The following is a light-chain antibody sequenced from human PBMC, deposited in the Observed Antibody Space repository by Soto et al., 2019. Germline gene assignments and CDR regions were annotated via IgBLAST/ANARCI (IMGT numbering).Light chain of an antibody. J-gene: IGKJ1*01. Sequence: TQSPSTLSASVGDGVTITCRASQRISTWLAWYQQKPGQAPRLLIYGASNRATGIPDRFSGSGSGTDFTLTISRLEPEDFAVYYCQQYGSSGTFGQGTKVDIK. V-gene: IGKV3-20*01. CDR1: QRISTW. CDR2: GAS. CDR3: QQYGSSGT.